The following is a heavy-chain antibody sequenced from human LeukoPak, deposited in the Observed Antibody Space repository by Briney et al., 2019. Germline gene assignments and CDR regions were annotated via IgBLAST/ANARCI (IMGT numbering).Heavy chain of an antibody. V-gene: IGHV1-18*01. J-gene: IGHJ4*02. CDR1: GYTFTHHG. CDR2: ISCYNGDT. CDR3: ARDPTNTSGRYAYFDS. Sequence: ASVRVSCKASGYTFTHHGISWVRQAPGQGLEWMAWISCYNGDTHYAQKFQGRVTLTTDTSTITAFMELRSLRSDDTAVYYCARDPTNTSGRYAYFDSWGQGTLVTVSS. D-gene: IGHD6-19*01.